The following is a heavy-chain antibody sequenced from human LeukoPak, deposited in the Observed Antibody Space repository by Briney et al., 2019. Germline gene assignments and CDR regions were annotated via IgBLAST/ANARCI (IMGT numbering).Heavy chain of an antibody. CDR1: GGSFSGYY. Sequence: PSETLSLTCAVYGGSFSGYYWSWIRQPPGKGLEWIGEINHSGSTNYNPSLNSRVTISVDTSKNQLSLNLSSVTAADTAVYYCARSTCSSTSCQRKGAFDIWGPGTVVIVSS. V-gene: IGHV4-34*01. CDR3: ARSTCSSTSCQRKGAFDI. D-gene: IGHD2-2*01. CDR2: INHSGST. J-gene: IGHJ3*02.